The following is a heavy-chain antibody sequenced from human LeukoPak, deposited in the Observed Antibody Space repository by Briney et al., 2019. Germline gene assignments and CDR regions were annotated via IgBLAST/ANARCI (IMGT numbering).Heavy chain of an antibody. V-gene: IGHV4-39*07. CDR2: IYYSGST. CDR1: GGSISSSSYY. J-gene: IGHJ4*02. D-gene: IGHD3-10*01. Sequence: PSETLSLTCTVSGGSISSSSYYWGWIRQPPGKGLEWIGSIYYSGSTYYNPSLKSRVTISVDTSKNQFSLKLSSVTAADTAVYYCARVPTTLLWFEELPWGQGTLVTVSS. CDR3: ARVPTTLLWFEELP.